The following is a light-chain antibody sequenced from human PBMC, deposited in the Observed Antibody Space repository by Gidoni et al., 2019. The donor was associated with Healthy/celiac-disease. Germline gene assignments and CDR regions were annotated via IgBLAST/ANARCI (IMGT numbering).Light chain of an antibody. V-gene: IGLV1-40*01. CDR2: GNS. Sequence: QSVLTHPPSVSGAPGQRVTISCTGSSSNIGAVYDVHWYQQLPGTAPKLLIYGNSNRPSGVPDRFSGSKSGTSASLAITGLQAEDEADYYCQSYDSSLSGWVFGGGTKLTVL. CDR1: SSNIGAVYD. J-gene: IGLJ3*02. CDR3: QSYDSSLSGWV.